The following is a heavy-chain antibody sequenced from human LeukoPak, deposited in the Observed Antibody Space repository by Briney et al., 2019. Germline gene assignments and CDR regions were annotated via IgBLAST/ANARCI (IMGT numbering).Heavy chain of an antibody. CDR3: TRDRMPSPERLGAFDI. CDR2: ISGRSDYI. V-gene: IGHV3-21*06. J-gene: IGHJ3*02. CDR1: EFTFSTYI. D-gene: IGHD6-25*01. Sequence: GGSLRLSCAASEFTFSTYIMNWVRQAPGKGLEWVSCISGRSDYIYYADSVKGRFTISRDNTRNSLYLQMNGLRAEDTAVYYCTRDRMPSPERLGAFDIWGQGTMVTVSS.